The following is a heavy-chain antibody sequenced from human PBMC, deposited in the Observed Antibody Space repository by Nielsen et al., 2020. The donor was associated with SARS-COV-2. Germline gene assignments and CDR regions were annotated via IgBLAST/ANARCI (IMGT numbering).Heavy chain of an antibody. V-gene: IGHV3-30*18. CDR3: AKSRRRGYIYGPLDS. Sequence: GGSLRLSCATSGFIFSIYGMHWVRQAPGKGLESVAVISYDGTGKKYADSVKGRFTISSDGSKSTLYLQMNSLRAEDTAVYYCAKSRRRGYIYGPLDSWGQGTLVTVSS. D-gene: IGHD5-18*01. CDR2: ISYDGTGK. J-gene: IGHJ4*02. CDR1: GFIFSIYG.